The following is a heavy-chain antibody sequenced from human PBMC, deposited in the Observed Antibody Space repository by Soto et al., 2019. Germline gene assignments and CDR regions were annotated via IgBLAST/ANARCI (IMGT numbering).Heavy chain of an antibody. V-gene: IGHV3-53*01. Sequence: SLRLSCAASGFTVSSNYMSWVRQAPGKGLEWVSVIYSGGSTYYADSVKGRFTISRDNSKNTLYLQMNSLRAEDTAVYYCARESYYDSSGRGAFDIWGQGTMVTVSS. CDR3: ARESYYDSSGRGAFDI. J-gene: IGHJ3*02. D-gene: IGHD3-22*01. CDR1: GFTVSSNY. CDR2: IYSGGST.